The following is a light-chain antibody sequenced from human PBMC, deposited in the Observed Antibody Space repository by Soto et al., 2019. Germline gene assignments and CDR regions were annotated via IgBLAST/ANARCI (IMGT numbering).Light chain of an antibody. Sequence: QSALTQPASVSGSPGPSITISCTGTSSDVGSYNLVSWYQQHPGKAPKLMIYEGSKRPSGVSNRFSGSKSGNTASLKISGLQAEDEADYYCCSYAGSSTSVFGGGTKVTVL. V-gene: IGLV2-23*01. CDR1: SSDVGSYNL. J-gene: IGLJ2*01. CDR2: EGS. CDR3: CSYAGSSTSV.